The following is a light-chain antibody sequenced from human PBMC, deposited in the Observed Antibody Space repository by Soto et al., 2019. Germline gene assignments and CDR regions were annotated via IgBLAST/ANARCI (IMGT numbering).Light chain of an antibody. J-gene: IGKJ5*01. CDR1: QYVSNY. CDR2: GSS. CDR3: QQANSFPIT. Sequence: IVLTQSPATLSLSPGERATLSCRASQYVSNYLAWYQQKPGQAPRLLIYGSSNRATGIPARFSGSGSGTDFTLTISSLQPEDFATYYCQQANSFPITFGQGTRMEIK. V-gene: IGKV3-11*01.